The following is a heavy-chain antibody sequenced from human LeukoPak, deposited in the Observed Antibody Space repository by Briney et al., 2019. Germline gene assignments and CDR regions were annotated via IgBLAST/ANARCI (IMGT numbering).Heavy chain of an antibody. V-gene: IGHV4-59*08. Sequence: PSETLSLTCTVSGGSISSYYWSWIRQPPGKGLEWIGYIYYSGSTNYNPSLKSRVTISVDTSKNQFSLKLSSVTAADTAVYYCARLLVQGWFDPWGQGTLVTVSS. CDR2: IYYSGST. J-gene: IGHJ5*02. D-gene: IGHD6-13*01. CDR1: GGSISSYY. CDR3: ARLLVQGWFDP.